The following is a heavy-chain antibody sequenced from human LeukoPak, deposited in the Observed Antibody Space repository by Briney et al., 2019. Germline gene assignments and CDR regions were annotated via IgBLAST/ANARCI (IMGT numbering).Heavy chain of an antibody. CDR1: GYSFTSYW. D-gene: IGHD2-15*01. CDR3: ARGRRSGGIY. J-gene: IGHJ4*02. CDR2: IYPGDSDT. V-gene: IGHV5-51*01. Sequence: GESLKISCKGSGYSFTSYWICWVRQMPGKGLEWMGIIYPGDSDTRYSPSFQGQDTISADKSNSTAYMQWSSLKASDTAMYYFARGRRSGGIYWGQGTLVTVSS.